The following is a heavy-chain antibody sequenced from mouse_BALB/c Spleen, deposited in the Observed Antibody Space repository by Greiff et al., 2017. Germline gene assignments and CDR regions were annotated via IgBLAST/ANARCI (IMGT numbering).Heavy chain of an antibody. J-gene: IGHJ4*01. D-gene: IGHD3-3*01. CDR3: ARSGQRRPPLGYAMDE. Sequence: EVHLVESGGGLVKPGGSLKLSCAASGFTFSSYAMSWVRQTPEKRLEWVATISSGGSYTYYPDSVKGRFTISRDNAKNTLYLQMSSLRSEDTAMYYCARSGQRRPPLGYAMDERGQGTSVTVSS. CDR2: ISSGGSYT. V-gene: IGHV5-9-3*01. CDR1: GFTFSSYA.